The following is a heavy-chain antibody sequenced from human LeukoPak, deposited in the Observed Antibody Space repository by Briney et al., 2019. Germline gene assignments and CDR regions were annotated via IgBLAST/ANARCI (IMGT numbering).Heavy chain of an antibody. CDR1: GFTFSDYY. V-gene: IGHV3-11*01. CDR3: IAARPDY. CDR2: ISSGGGNTI. D-gene: IGHD6-6*01. Sequence: GGSLRLSCTASGFTFSDYYMNWIRQAPGKGLEWVSYISSGGGNTIYYADSVKGRFTISRDNAKNSLYLQMNSLRAEDTAVYYCIAARPDYWGQRTLVTVSS. J-gene: IGHJ4*02.